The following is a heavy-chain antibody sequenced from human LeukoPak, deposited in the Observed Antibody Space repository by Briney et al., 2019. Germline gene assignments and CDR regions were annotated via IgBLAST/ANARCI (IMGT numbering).Heavy chain of an antibody. V-gene: IGHV1-2*02. Sequence: EASVKVSCKASGYTFTSYAMNWVRQAPGQGLEWMGWINPNSGGTNYAQKFQGRVTMTRDTSISTAYMELSRLRSDDTAVYYCARPLGATGWFDYWGQGTLVTVSS. CDR3: ARPLGATGWFDY. CDR2: INPNSGGT. D-gene: IGHD1-26*01. J-gene: IGHJ4*02. CDR1: GYTFTSYA.